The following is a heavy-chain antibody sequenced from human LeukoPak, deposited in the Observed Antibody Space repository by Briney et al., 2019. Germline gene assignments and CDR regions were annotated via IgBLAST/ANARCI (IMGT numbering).Heavy chain of an antibody. CDR1: GGTFSSYA. Sequence: ASVKVSCKASGGTFSSYAISWVRQAPGQGLEWMGGIIPIFGTANYAQKFQGRATITADKSTSTAYMELSSLRSEDTAVYYCASDRGGGNYFDYWGQGTLVTVSS. V-gene: IGHV1-69*06. CDR2: IIPIFGTA. CDR3: ASDRGGGNYFDY. D-gene: IGHD3-10*01. J-gene: IGHJ4*02.